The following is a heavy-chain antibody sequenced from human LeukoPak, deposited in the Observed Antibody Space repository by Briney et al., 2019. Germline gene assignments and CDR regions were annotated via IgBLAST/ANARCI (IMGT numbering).Heavy chain of an antibody. J-gene: IGHJ4*02. V-gene: IGHV4-59*01. CDR1: GGSINSYY. Sequence: PSETLSLTCTVSGGSINSYYWSWIRQPPGRGLEWIWSIHYSGSTSYNPSLRSRVTISVDKSKNQFFLKLCSVTATDTAVYYCARRVHSSSWSSYFDCWGQETLVTVSS. CDR3: ARRVHSSSWSSYFDC. CDR2: IHYSGST. D-gene: IGHD6-13*01.